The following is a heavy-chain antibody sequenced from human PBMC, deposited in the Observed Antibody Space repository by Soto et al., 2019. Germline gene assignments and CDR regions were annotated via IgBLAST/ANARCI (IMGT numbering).Heavy chain of an antibody. Sequence: SESLSLTCAVSGDSVSNDNYYWSWIRQPPGKRLEWIGYVYYSGTTNYNPSLKSRVTISVDLSKNQFSLRLSSVTTADTALYYCARTTAVPNTLRSRYFFDYWGQGTLVTVSS. D-gene: IGHD4-17*01. CDR1: GDSVSNDNYY. CDR2: VYYSGTT. V-gene: IGHV4-61*01. CDR3: ARTTAVPNTLRSRYFFDY. J-gene: IGHJ4*02.